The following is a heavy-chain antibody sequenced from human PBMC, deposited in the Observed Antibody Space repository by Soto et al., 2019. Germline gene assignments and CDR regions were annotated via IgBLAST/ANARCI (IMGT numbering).Heavy chain of an antibody. Sequence: SETLSLTCSVSGGSISSGGYYWSWIRQHPGKGLEWIGYIYYSGSTYYNPSLKSRVTISVDTSKNQFSLKLSSVTAADTAVYYCARALYGSGSFDYWGQGTLVTVSS. CDR1: GGSISSGGYY. V-gene: IGHV4-31*03. D-gene: IGHD3-10*01. J-gene: IGHJ4*01. CDR2: IYYSGST. CDR3: ARALYGSGSFDY.